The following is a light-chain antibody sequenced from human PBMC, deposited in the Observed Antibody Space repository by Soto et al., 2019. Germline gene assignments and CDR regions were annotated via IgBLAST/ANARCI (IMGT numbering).Light chain of an antibody. CDR3: QQATISQLT. CDR1: QGISSW. Sequence: DVQVTQSPSSVSASVGDRVTITCRASQGISSWLAWYQQKPGKAPKLLIYAASTLQSGVPSRFSGGGSGTDFTLSISSLQPEDFATYYCQQATISQLTFGGGTKVEIK. CDR2: AAS. J-gene: IGKJ4*01. V-gene: IGKV1-12*01.